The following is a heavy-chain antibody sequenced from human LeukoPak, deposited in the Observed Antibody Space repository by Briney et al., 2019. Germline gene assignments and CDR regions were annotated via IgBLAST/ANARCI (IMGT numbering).Heavy chain of an antibody. CDR3: AKDIAARMDY. V-gene: IGHV3-30*02. J-gene: IGHJ4*02. CDR1: GFTFSSYS. CDR2: IRYDGSNK. D-gene: IGHD6-6*01. Sequence: GGSLRLSCAASGFTFSSYSMHWVRQAPGKGLEWVAFIRYDGSNKYYADSVKGRFTISRDNSKNTLYLQMNSLRAEDTAVYYCAKDIAARMDYWGQGTLVTVSS.